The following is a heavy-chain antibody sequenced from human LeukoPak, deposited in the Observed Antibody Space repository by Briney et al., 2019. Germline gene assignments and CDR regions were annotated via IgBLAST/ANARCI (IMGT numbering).Heavy chain of an antibody. CDR1: GFTFSSYW. J-gene: IGHJ4*02. Sequence: PGGSLRLSCAASGFTFSSYWVSWVRQAPGKGLEWVANIKQDGGEKYYVDSVKGRFTISRDNAKNSLYLQMNSLRAEDTAVYYCARRQGSYFDTSGYYYGWGQGTLVTVSS. CDR3: ARRQGSYFDTSGYYYG. CDR2: IKQDGGEK. V-gene: IGHV3-7*01. D-gene: IGHD3-22*01.